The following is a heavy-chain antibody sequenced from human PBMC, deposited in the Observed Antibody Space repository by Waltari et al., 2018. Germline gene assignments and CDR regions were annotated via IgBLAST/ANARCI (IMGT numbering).Heavy chain of an antibody. CDR2: INPNSGGT. Sequence: QVQLVQSGAEVKKPGASVKVSCKASGYTFTGYYMHWVRQAPGQGLEWMGWINPNSGGTNSAQKFQGRVTMTRDTSISTAYMELSRLRSDDTAVYYCAREYRYGSGGAFDIWGQGTMVTVSS. V-gene: IGHV1-2*02. CDR1: GYTFTGYY. D-gene: IGHD6-19*01. J-gene: IGHJ3*02. CDR3: AREYRYGSGGAFDI.